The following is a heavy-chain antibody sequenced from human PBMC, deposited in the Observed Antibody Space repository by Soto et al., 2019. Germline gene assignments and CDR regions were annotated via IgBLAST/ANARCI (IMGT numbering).Heavy chain of an antibody. V-gene: IGHV1-69*08. CDR1: GGTFTSYT. CDR2: IIPILGIA. D-gene: IGHD3-10*01. Sequence: QVQLVKSGAEVKKPGSSVKVSCKASGGTFTSYTISWGRQAPGQGLEWMGRIIPILGIANYAQKFQGRVTITADKSTSTAYIELSSMRSEETAVYYCARDRGITMVTPDAFDIWGQGTMVTVSS. CDR3: ARDRGITMVTPDAFDI. J-gene: IGHJ3*02.